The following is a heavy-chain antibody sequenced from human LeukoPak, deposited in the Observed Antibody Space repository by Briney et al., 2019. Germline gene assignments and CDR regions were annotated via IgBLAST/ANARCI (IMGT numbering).Heavy chain of an antibody. Sequence: GGSLRLSCAASGFTFRSYDMHWVRQAPGKGLEWVAFIRYDGSNKYYADSVKGRFPISRDNSKNTLYLQMNSLRAEDTAVYYCARDVATISNWFDPWGQGTLVTVSS. CDR3: ARDVATISNWFDP. CDR2: IRYDGSNK. V-gene: IGHV3-30*02. J-gene: IGHJ5*02. CDR1: GFTFRSYD. D-gene: IGHD5-24*01.